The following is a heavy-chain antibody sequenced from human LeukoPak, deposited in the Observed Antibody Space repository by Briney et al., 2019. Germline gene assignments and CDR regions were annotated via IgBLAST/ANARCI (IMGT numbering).Heavy chain of an antibody. CDR1: GGSFSGYY. V-gene: IGHV4-34*01. CDR2: INHSGST. Sequence: SETLSLTCAVYGGSFSGYYWSWIRQPPGKGLEWIGEINHSGSTNYNPSLKSRVTISVDTSKNQFSLKLSSVTAADTAVYYCATDTAYDILTGYLHYWGQGTLVTVSS. J-gene: IGHJ4*02. CDR3: ATDTAYDILTGYLHY. D-gene: IGHD3-9*01.